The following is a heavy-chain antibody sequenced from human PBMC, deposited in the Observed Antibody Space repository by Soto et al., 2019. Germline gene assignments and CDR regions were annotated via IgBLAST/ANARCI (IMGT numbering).Heavy chain of an antibody. V-gene: IGHV4-4*02. J-gene: IGHJ4*02. CDR1: CDSVTSNVW. D-gene: IGHD6-19*01. CDR2: AYHNGLT. Sequence: PSETLSLTCAVSCDSVTSNVWWSWVRQRPGKGLGWIGEAYHNGLTDYNPSLKSRVTMSVHTSKNEFSLKLTSLTAADTAIYYCARDDAVTGESDRFDYWGQGTMVTLSS. CDR3: ARDDAVTGESDRFDY.